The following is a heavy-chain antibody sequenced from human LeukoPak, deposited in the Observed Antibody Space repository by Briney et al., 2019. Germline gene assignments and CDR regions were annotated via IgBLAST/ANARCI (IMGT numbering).Heavy chain of an antibody. V-gene: IGHV4-4*07. D-gene: IGHD3-16*02. J-gene: IGHJ5*02. CDR2: IYTSGST. Sequence: SETLSLTCTVSGGSISGYYWSWIRQPAGKGLEWIGRIYTSGSTNYNPSLKSRVTMSLDTSKNQFSLKLSSVTAADTAVYYCARDLNPRGSYRYAWFDPWGQGTLVTVSS. CDR1: GGSISGYY. CDR3: ARDLNPRGSYRYAWFDP.